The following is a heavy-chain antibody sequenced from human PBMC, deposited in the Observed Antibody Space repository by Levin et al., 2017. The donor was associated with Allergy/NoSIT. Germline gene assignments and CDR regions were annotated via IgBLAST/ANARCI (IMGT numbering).Heavy chain of an antibody. Sequence: LPFSSSFFPFAHSAMHWVRQGPGKGLEWVSGISWNGGTIAYADSVKGRFTIARDNAKTSLYLQMNSLRAEDTAFYYCVRDWTAYISSQDCDYWGQGTLVTVSS. CDR1: FFPFAHSA. CDR3: VRDWTAYISSQDCDY. V-gene: IGHV3-9*01. J-gene: IGHJ4*02. D-gene: IGHD3-3*02. CDR2: ISWNGGTI.